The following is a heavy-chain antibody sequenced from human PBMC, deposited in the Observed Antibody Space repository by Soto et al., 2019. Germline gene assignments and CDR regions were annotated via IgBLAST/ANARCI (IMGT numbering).Heavy chain of an antibody. D-gene: IGHD3-3*01. CDR3: AREYDFWSGYYGMDV. CDR1: GFTFRSYG. Sequence: GGPLRLSCAASGFTFRSYGMHWVRQAPGKGLEWVAVIWYDGSNKYYADSVKGRFTISRDNSKNTLYLQMNSLRAEDTAVYYCAREYDFWSGYYGMDVWGQGT. V-gene: IGHV3-33*01. J-gene: IGHJ6*02. CDR2: IWYDGSNK.